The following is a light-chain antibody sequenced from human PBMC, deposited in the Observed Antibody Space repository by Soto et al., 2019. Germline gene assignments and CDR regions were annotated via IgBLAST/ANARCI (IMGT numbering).Light chain of an antibody. CDR3: TSYTTSNTRQIV. Sequence: QRALTQPASVSGSPGHSITISCTGTSSDVGGYNYVSWYQQHPGKAPKFMIYDVSNRPSGVSNRFSGSKSGNTASLTISGLQAEDEADYYCTSYTTSNTRQIVFGTGTKVTVL. CDR1: SSDVGGYNY. J-gene: IGLJ1*01. V-gene: IGLV2-14*01. CDR2: DVS.